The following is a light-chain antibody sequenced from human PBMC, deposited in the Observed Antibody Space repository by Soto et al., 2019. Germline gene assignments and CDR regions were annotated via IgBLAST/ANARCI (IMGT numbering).Light chain of an antibody. CDR2: SAS. Sequence: DIRMTQSPSSLSAPVGGRVTITCRASQSISTYLNWYQQKAGKAPRLLLSSASSLQNGVPSRFSGSGAGTDFSLTIASLQAEDFATYYCQQSLSVPHTFGQGTKLEIE. V-gene: IGKV1-39*01. J-gene: IGKJ2*01. CDR1: QSISTY. CDR3: QQSLSVPHT.